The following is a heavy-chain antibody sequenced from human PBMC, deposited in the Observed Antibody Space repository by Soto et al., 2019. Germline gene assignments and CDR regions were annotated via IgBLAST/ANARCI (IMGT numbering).Heavy chain of an antibody. CDR3: VRVFSDSSSFFDP. V-gene: IGHV4-30-4*01. Sequence: SETLSLTCTVSGGSISSGDYYWSWIRQPPGKGLEWIGYIYYSGSTYYNPSLKSRVTISLDTSKNQFSLKLSSMTAADTAVYYCVRVFSDSSSFFDPWGQGTLVTVSS. CDR2: IYYSGST. J-gene: IGHJ5*02. D-gene: IGHD6-13*01. CDR1: GGSISSGDYY.